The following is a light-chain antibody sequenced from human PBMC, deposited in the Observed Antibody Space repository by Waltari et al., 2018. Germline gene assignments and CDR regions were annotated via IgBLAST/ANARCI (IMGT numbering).Light chain of an antibody. CDR1: QGVSDNY. Sequence: EIVLTQSPTTLSLSPGAGATHSCRASQGVSDNYLAWYQQRPGQAPRLLIFDASSRASGIPDRFSAGGSGTDFTLTIRGLEPEDSAVYYCQQYGNSLWTFGQGTRVEI. V-gene: IGKV3-20*01. CDR3: QQYGNSLWT. J-gene: IGKJ1*01. CDR2: DAS.